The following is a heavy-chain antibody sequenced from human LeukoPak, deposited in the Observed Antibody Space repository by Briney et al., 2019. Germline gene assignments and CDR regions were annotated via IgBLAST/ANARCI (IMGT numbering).Heavy chain of an antibody. CDR1: GYTFTSYY. D-gene: IGHD5-24*01. V-gene: IGHV1-46*01. CDR3: ARDLEMATITAYYYYYMDV. CDR2: INPSGGST. J-gene: IGHJ6*03. Sequence: GASVKVSCKASGYTFTSYYMHWVRQAPGQGLEWMGIINPSGGSTSYAQKFQGRVTMTRDMSTSRVYMELSSLRSEDTAVYYCARDLEMATITAYYYYYMDVWGKGTTVTVSS.